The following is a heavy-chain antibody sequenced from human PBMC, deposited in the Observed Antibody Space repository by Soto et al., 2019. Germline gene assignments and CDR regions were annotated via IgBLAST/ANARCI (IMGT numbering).Heavy chain of an antibody. CDR1: GGSISSGGNS. CDR3: GRFRVGAMDV. J-gene: IGHJ6*02. Sequence: QLQLQESGSGLVKPSQTLSLTCAVSGGSISSGGNSWSWIRQPPGKGLEYIGYIYHTGRAYYNPSTTRRVTISIDGSNNQLSLKLSSVTAADTAVYYCGRFRVGAMDVWGQGTTVTVSS. CDR2: IYHTGRA. D-gene: IGHD3-3*01. V-gene: IGHV4-30-2*01.